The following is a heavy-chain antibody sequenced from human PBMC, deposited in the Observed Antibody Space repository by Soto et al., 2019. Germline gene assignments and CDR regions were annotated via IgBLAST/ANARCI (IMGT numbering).Heavy chain of an antibody. CDR3: ARTPPVATIAPYYYYYMDV. CDR2: IYYSGST. D-gene: IGHD5-12*01. CDR1: GGSISSSSYY. Sequence: SETLSLTCTVSGGSISSSSYYWGWIRQPPGKGLEWIGSIYYSGSTYYNPSLKSRVTISVDTSKNQFSLKLSSVTAADTAVYYCARTPPVATIAPYYYYYMDVWGKGTTVTVSS. V-gene: IGHV4-39*01. J-gene: IGHJ6*03.